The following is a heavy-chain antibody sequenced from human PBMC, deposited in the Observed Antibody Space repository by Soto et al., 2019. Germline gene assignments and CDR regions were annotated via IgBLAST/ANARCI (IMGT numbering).Heavy chain of an antibody. Sequence: PGESLKISCKGSGFSFTSYWIDWVRQMPGKGLEWMGIIYPGDSDNRYSTSFQGQVTISADKSITTVFLQWSSLKASDTAMYYCARLEHVFGDYVRGFDIWGQGTMVTVSS. CDR2: IYPGDSDN. V-gene: IGHV5-51*01. CDR1: GFSFTSYW. CDR3: ARLEHVFGDYVRGFDI. D-gene: IGHD4-17*01. J-gene: IGHJ3*02.